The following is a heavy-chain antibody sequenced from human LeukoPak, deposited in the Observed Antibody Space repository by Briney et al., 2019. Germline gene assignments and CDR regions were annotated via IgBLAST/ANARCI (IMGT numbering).Heavy chain of an antibody. CDR3: ARSPRSGPNYFDY. Sequence: SETLSLTCTVSGGSISSYYWSWIRQPPGKGLEWIGYIYYSGSTNYNLSLKSRVTISVDTSKNQFSLKLSSVTAADTAVYYCARSPRSGPNYFDYWGQGTLVTVSS. CDR1: GGSISSYY. J-gene: IGHJ4*02. CDR2: IYYSGST. V-gene: IGHV4-59*08.